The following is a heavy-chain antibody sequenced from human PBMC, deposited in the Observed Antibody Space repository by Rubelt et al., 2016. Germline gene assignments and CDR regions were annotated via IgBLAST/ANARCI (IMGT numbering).Heavy chain of an antibody. CDR2: IFFSGST. D-gene: IGHD3-16*01. V-gene: IGHV4-59*12. Sequence: QVRLQQWGAGLLKPSETLSLTCSVSGGSISTYYWGWIRQPPGKGLEWIGYIFFSGSTNYNPSLKSRVTVSVDTSQNQFSLRLSSVTAADTAVYYWARDIAMGAQDHWGQGTLVTVSS. CDR3: ARDIAMGAQDH. CDR1: GGSISTYY. J-gene: IGHJ4*02.